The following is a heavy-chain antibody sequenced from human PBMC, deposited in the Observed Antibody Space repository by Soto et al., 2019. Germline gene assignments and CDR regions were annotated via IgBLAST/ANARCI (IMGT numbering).Heavy chain of an antibody. D-gene: IGHD3-3*01. CDR3: SKAPYDFWSGYYRILVY. CDR2: ISGSGGST. J-gene: IGHJ4*02. CDR1: GFTFSSHA. Sequence: EVQLLESGGGLVQPGGSLRLSCVASGFTFSSHAMSWVRQAPGKGLEWVSVISGSGGSTYYADSVKGRFTISRDNSKNTVYLQRNNLRSEDTAVYYCSKAPYDFWSGYYRILVYWGQGTLVTVSS. V-gene: IGHV3-23*01.